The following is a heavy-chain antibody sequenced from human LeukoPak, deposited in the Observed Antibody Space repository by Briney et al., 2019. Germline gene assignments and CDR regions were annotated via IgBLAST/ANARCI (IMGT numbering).Heavy chain of an antibody. D-gene: IGHD1-26*01. V-gene: IGHV4-59*01. J-gene: IGHJ4*02. Sequence: SETLSLTCTVSGGSISSYYWSWIRQPPGKGLEWIGYTYYSGSTNYNPSLKSRVTISVDTSKNQFSLKLSSVTAADTAVYYCARSGRGGSYYNGYWGQGTLVTVSS. CDR1: GGSISSYY. CDR3: ARSGRGGSYYNGY. CDR2: TYYSGST.